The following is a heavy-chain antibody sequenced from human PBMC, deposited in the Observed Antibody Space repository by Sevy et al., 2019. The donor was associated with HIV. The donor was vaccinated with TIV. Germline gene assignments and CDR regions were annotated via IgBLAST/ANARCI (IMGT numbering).Heavy chain of an antibody. CDR3: ARDAIDIVVVVAATYPGAFDI. D-gene: IGHD2-15*01. CDR2: ISYDGSNK. V-gene: IGHV3-30-3*01. Sequence: GGYLRLSCAASGFTFSSYAMHWVRQAPGKGLEWVAVISYDGSNKYYADSVKGRFTISRDNSKNTLYLQMNSLRAEDTAVYYCARDAIDIVVVVAATYPGAFDIWGQGTMVTVSS. CDR1: GFTFSSYA. J-gene: IGHJ3*02.